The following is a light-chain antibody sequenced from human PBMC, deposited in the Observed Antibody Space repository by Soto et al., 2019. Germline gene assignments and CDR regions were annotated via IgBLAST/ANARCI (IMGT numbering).Light chain of an antibody. V-gene: IGLV2-23*01. J-gene: IGLJ1*01. CDR2: EGT. CDR3: CSYASSSSYV. CDR1: TSDVGGYNL. Sequence: QSVLTQPASVSGSPGQSITISCSGTTSDVGGYNLVPWYQQHTAKAPKLLIYEGTQRPSGVSSRFSGSKSGNTASLTISGLQAEDEADYYCCSYASSSSYVFGTGTKLTVL.